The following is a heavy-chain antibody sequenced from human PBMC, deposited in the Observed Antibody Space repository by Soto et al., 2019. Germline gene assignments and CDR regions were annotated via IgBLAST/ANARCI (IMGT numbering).Heavy chain of an antibody. V-gene: IGHV3-66*01. CDR2: ISSGGNT. J-gene: IGHJ4*02. Sequence: EVQLVESGGGLVQPGGSLRLSCAASGLTVSNVYMTWVRQAPGKGLEWVSVISSGGNTYYADSVKGRFTISRDNSKNTLYLEMNSLRAGDTAVYYCARDTLGGAYEFCHGGQGTLVTVSS. CDR3: ARDTLGGAYEFCH. CDR1: GLTVSNVY. D-gene: IGHD3-3*01.